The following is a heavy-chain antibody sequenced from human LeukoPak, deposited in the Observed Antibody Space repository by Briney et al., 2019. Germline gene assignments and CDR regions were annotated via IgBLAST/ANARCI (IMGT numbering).Heavy chain of an antibody. CDR1: GGTFSSYA. CDR3: ARDPNSLNYGHYYCYGMDV. J-gene: IGHJ6*02. CDR2: IIPIFGTA. D-gene: IGHD3-16*01. V-gene: IGHV1-69*01. Sequence: GSSVKVSCKASGGTFSSYAISWVRQAPGQGLEWMGGIIPIFGTANYAQKFQGRVTITADESTSTAYMELSSLRSEDTAVYYCARDPNSLNYGHYYCYGMDVWGQGTTVTVSS.